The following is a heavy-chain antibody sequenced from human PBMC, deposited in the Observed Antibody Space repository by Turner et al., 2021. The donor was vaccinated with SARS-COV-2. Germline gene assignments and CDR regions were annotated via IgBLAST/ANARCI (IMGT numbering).Heavy chain of an antibody. Sequence: QVQLVESGGGVVHPGRSLRLSCAASGFTFSSYGMHWVRQAPGKGREWVAVISYDGSNKYYADSVKGRFTISRDNSKNTLYLQMNSLRAEDTAVYYAARGGVVAATAYDAFDIWGQGTMVTVSS. J-gene: IGHJ3*02. CDR1: GFTFSSYG. CDR2: ISYDGSNK. V-gene: IGHV3-30*03. CDR3: ARGGVVAATAYDAFDI. D-gene: IGHD2-15*01.